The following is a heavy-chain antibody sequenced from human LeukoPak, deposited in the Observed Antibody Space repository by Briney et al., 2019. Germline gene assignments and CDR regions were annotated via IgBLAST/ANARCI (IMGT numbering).Heavy chain of an antibody. Sequence: SGPALAKPTQTLTLTCTFSGFSLSTSGMCVSWIRQPPGKALEWLARIDWDDDKYYSTSLKTRLTISKDTSKNQVVLTMTNMDPVDTATYYCARSIAAAGTWDYWGQGTLVTVSS. D-gene: IGHD6-13*01. CDR3: ARSIAAAGTWDY. CDR2: IDWDDDK. J-gene: IGHJ4*02. V-gene: IGHV2-70*11. CDR1: GFSLSTSGMC.